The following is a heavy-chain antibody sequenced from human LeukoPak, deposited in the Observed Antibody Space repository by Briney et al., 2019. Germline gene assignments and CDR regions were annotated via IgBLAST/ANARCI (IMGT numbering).Heavy chain of an antibody. CDR1: GFTFSSYV. Sequence: GGSLRLSCAASGFTFSSYVMSWVRQPPGKGLEWVSGISGSGGGTYYADSVKGRFTISRDNSKNTLYLQMHSLRAEDTAVYYCARGRLAGNFDYWGQGTLVTVSS. J-gene: IGHJ4*02. CDR3: ARGRLAGNFDY. CDR2: ISGSGGGT. D-gene: IGHD6-19*01. V-gene: IGHV3-23*01.